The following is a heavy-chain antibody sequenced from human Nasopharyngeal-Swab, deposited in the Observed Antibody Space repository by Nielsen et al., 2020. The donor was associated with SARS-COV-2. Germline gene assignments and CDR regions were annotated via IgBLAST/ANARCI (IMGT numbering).Heavy chain of an antibody. V-gene: IGHV1-24*01. D-gene: IGHD3-3*01. CDR1: GYTPTELS. J-gene: IGHJ6*02. Sequence: ASVKVSCKVSGYTPTELSMHWVRQAPGKGLEWMGGFDPEDGETIYAQKFQGRVTMTEDTSTDTAYMELSSLRSEDTAVYYCATALTIFGADHYYYYYGMDVWGQGTTVTVSS. CDR3: ATALTIFGADHYYYYYGMDV. CDR2: FDPEDGET.